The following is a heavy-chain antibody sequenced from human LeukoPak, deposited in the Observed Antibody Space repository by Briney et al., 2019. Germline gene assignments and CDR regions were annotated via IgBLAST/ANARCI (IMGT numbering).Heavy chain of an antibody. D-gene: IGHD4-17*01. J-gene: IGHJ4*02. V-gene: IGHV4-59*01. CDR1: NGSISSYY. CDR3: ARESGYGDYVFDY. CDR2: IYCSGST. Sequence: SETLSLTCTVSNGSISSYYWSWIRQPPGKRLEWIGYIYCSGSTNYNPSLKSRVTISVDTSKNQFSLKVSSVTAADTAVYYCARESGYGDYVFDYWGQGTLVTVSS.